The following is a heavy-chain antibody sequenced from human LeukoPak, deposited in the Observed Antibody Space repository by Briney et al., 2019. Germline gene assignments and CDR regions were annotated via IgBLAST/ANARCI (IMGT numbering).Heavy chain of an antibody. CDR1: GFTFSSYW. J-gene: IGHJ4*02. CDR3: ARDETYYYDSSGYDH. D-gene: IGHD3-22*01. CDR2: INSDGSST. V-gene: IGHV3-74*01. Sequence: GGSLRLSCAASGFTFSSYWMHWARQAPGKGLVWVSRINSDGSSTSYADSVKGRFTISRDNAKNTLYLQMNSLRAEDTAVYYCARDETYYYDSSGYDHWGQGTLVTVSS.